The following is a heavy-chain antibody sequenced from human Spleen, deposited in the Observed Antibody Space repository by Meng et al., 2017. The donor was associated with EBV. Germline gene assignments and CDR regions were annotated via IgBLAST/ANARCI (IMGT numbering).Heavy chain of an antibody. Sequence: QLQEALPRLVKPPGTLSLTFAVSGASIDSSDWWTWVRHAPGKVLEWIGEHHHSGTPNYNPSLESRVTISIDKSDNQFSLKLTSVTAADTAVYYCARGLGGHYPTMEYWGQGTLVTVSS. V-gene: IGHV4-4*03. J-gene: IGHJ4*02. D-gene: IGHD3-22*01. CDR2: HHHSGTP. CDR3: ARGLGGHYPTMEY. CDR1: GASIDSSDW.